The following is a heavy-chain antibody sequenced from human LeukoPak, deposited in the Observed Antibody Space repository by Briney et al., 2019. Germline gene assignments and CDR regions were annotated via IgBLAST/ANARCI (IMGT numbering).Heavy chain of an antibody. CDR3: ARGLGTSPKFDY. D-gene: IGHD7-27*01. J-gene: IGHJ4*02. CDR1: GYTFTSYD. Sequence: ASVKVSCKASGYTFTSYDINWVRQATGQGLEWMGWMNPNSGNTGYAQKFQGRVTMTRNTSISTAYMGLSSLRSEDTAVYYCARGLGTSPKFDYWGQGTLVTVSS. V-gene: IGHV1-8*01. CDR2: MNPNSGNT.